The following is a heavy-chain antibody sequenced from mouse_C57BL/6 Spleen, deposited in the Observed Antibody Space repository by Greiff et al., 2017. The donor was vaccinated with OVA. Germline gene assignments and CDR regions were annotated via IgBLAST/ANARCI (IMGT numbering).Heavy chain of an antibody. D-gene: IGHD2-3*01. CDR3: ARYDGYPYYFDY. V-gene: IGHV1-80*01. CDR1: GYAFSSYW. Sequence: QVQLQQSGAELVKPGASVKISCKASGYAFSSYWMYWVKQRPGKGLEWIGQIYPGDGDTNYNGKFKGKATLTADKSSSTAYMQLSSLTSEDSAVYFCARYDGYPYYFDYWGQGTTLTVSS. J-gene: IGHJ2*01. CDR2: IYPGDGDT.